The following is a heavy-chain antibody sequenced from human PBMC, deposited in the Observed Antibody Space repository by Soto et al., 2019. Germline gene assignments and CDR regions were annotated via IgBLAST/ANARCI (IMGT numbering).Heavy chain of an antibody. CDR2: INGGGTTI. CDR1: GFTFNHYY. D-gene: IGHD5-12*01. Sequence: QVHLVASGGGLVKPGGSLRLSCAASGFTFNHYYMSWIRQAPGKGLEWVSYINGGGTTIYYADSVKGRFTISRDNAKNSLYLQLNSLRAEDTAVYYCARNSPTTYFDYWGQGTLVTVSS. CDR3: ARNSPTTYFDY. V-gene: IGHV3-11*01. J-gene: IGHJ4*02.